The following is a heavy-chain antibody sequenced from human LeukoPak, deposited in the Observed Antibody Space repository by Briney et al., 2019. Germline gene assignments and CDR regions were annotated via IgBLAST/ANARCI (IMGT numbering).Heavy chain of an antibody. V-gene: IGHV3-33*01. J-gene: IGHJ4*02. D-gene: IGHD6-19*01. Sequence: PGGSLRLSCAASGFTFSSYGMHWVRQAPGKGLEWVAVIWYDGSNKYYADSVKGRFTISRDNSKNTLYLQMNSLRAEDTAVYYCARGGSGWPFDYWGQGTLVTVSS. CDR3: ARGGSGWPFDY. CDR2: IWYDGSNK. CDR1: GFTFSSYG.